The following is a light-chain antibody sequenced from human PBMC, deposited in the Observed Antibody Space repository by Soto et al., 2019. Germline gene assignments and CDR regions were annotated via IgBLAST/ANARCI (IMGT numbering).Light chain of an antibody. J-gene: IGLJ2*01. CDR3: CSYAGSRVV. Sequence: QSALTQPRSVSGSPGQSVTISCTGTSGSVGNYNYVSWYQHLPGEAPKLVIYNVNKRPSGVPDRFSASKSGNTASLTISGLQAEDEGDYYCCSYAGSRVVFGGGTKVTVL. CDR1: SGSVGNYNY. CDR2: NVN. V-gene: IGLV2-11*01.